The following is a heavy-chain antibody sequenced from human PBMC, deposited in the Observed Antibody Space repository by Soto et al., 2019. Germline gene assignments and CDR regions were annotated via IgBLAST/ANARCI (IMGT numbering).Heavy chain of an antibody. CDR1: GGSISSGGYY. D-gene: IGHD1-1*01. Sequence: SETLSLTCTVSGGSISSGGYYWGWIRQPPGKGLEWIGYISYTGSTDYSPSLKSRVTISVDTSKNQFSLKVRSVTAADTAIYFCARHYPIGNNWNYFDYWGRGTLVNVSS. J-gene: IGHJ4*02. CDR3: ARHYPIGNNWNYFDY. V-gene: IGHV4-61*08. CDR2: ISYTGST.